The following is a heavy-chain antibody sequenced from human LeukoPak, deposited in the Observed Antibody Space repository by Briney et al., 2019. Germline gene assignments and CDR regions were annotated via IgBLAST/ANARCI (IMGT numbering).Heavy chain of an antibody. CDR1: GGSISSYY. CDR3: ARVLRLDPVSAAVPNYYYYGMDV. D-gene: IGHD2-2*01. J-gene: IGHJ6*04. CDR2: IYYSGST. V-gene: IGHV4-59*01. Sequence: SETLSLTCTVSGGSISSYYWSWIRQPPGKGLEWIGYIYYSGSTNYNPSLKSRVTISVDTSKNQFSLKLSSVTAADTAVYYCARVLRLDPVSAAVPNYYYYGMDVWGKGTTVTVSS.